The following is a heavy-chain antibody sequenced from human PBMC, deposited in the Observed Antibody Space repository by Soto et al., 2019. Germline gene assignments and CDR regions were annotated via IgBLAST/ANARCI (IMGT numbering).Heavy chain of an antibody. V-gene: IGHV1-69*13. CDR1: GGTFSTYA. J-gene: IGHJ4*02. CDR3: ASHSFYYDSSGYYTPLGY. CDR2: IIPIFGTA. Sequence: SVKVSCKASGGTFSTYAINWVRQAPGQGLEWMGGIIPIFGTANYAQKFQDRVTITADESTSTAYMELSSLRSEDTAVYYCASHSFYYDSSGYYTPLGYWGQGTMVTVPS. D-gene: IGHD3-22*01.